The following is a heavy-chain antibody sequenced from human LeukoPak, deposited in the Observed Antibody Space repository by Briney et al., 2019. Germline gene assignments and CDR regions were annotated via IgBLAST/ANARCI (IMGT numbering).Heavy chain of an antibody. Sequence: GASVKVSCKASGYTFTNFAMHWVRQAPGQRLEWMGWISAYNGNTNYAQKLQGRVTMTTDTSTSTAYMELRSLRSDDTAVYYCARSARYSGYDSHLGYWGQGTLVTVSS. J-gene: IGHJ4*02. CDR3: ARSARYSGYDSHLGY. CDR2: ISAYNGNT. D-gene: IGHD5-12*01. V-gene: IGHV1-18*01. CDR1: GYTFTNFA.